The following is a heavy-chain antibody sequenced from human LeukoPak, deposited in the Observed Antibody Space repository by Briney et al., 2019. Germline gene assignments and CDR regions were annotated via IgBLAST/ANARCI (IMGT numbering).Heavy chain of an antibody. Sequence: SETLSLTCGVYGESFSGYYWSWIRQPPGRGLEWIGEISHSGSTDYTPSLKSRVTILVDASKNQFSLNLTSVTAADTAVYYCARGFSYGPLDSWGQGTLVTVSS. D-gene: IGHD5-18*01. CDR1: GESFSGYY. J-gene: IGHJ4*02. CDR3: ARGFSYGPLDS. V-gene: IGHV4-34*01. CDR2: ISHSGST.